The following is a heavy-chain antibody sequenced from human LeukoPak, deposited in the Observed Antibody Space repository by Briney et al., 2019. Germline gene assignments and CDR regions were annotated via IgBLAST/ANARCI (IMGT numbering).Heavy chain of an antibody. D-gene: IGHD6-19*01. CDR3: ARLLVTEYKSGWYGHNFDY. V-gene: IGHV1-18*01. Sequence: GASVKVSCTASGYSFTSYGIGWVRQAPGQGLEWMGWLSVYNGHTSYAQKFQGVFTMTTDTSTGTAYMELRSLRSDDTAVYYCARLLVTEYKSGWYGHNFDYWGQGTQVTVSS. J-gene: IGHJ4*02. CDR2: LSVYNGHT. CDR1: GYSFTSYG.